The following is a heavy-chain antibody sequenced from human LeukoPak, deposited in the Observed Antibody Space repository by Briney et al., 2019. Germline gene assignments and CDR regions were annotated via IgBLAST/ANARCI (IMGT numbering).Heavy chain of an antibody. CDR1: GGSISSSNW. D-gene: IGHD2-21*02. J-gene: IGHJ3*02. CDR3: ARSLRGDWGHDAFDI. Sequence: SGTLSLTCAVSGGSISSSNWWSWVRQPPGKGLEWIGEIYHSGSTNYNPSLKSRVTISVDTSKNQFSLKLSSVTAADTAVYYCARSLRGDWGHDAFDIWGQGTMVTVSS. V-gene: IGHV4-4*02. CDR2: IYHSGST.